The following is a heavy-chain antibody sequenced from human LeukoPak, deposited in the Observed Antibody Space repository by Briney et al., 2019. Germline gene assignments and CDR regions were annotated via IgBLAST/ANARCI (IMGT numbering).Heavy chain of an antibody. CDR2: ISAYNGNT. Sequence: GASVKVSCKASGGTFSSYAISWVRQAPGQGLEWMGWISAYNGNTNYAQKLQGRVTMTTDTSTSTAYMELRSLRSDDTAVYYCARDIQLELRYYYYGMDVWGQGTTVTVSS. J-gene: IGHJ6*02. D-gene: IGHD1-1*01. V-gene: IGHV1-18*01. CDR3: ARDIQLELRYYYYGMDV. CDR1: GGTFSSYA.